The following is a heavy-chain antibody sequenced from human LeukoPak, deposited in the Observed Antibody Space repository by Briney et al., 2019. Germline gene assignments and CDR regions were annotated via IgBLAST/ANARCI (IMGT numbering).Heavy chain of an antibody. V-gene: IGHV3-21*01. D-gene: IGHD3-10*01. J-gene: IGHJ4*02. Sequence: GGSLRLSCAASGFTVSSNYMSWVRQAPGKGLEWVSSISSSSSYIYYADSLKGRFTISRHNAKNSLYLQMNSLRAEDTAVYYCARDGGDYGSGSYYAYWGQGTLVTVSS. CDR1: GFTVSSNY. CDR3: ARDGGDYGSGSYYAY. CDR2: ISSSSSYI.